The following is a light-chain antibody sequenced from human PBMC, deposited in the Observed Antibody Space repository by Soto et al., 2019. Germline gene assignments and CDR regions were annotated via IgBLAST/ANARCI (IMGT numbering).Light chain of an antibody. J-gene: IGKJ1*01. V-gene: IGKV3-20*01. CDR3: QHYGRSPPSWT. CDR1: QSVTSNY. Sequence: EIVLTQSPGTLSLSPGERATLSCRASQSVTSNYLAWYQQKPGQPPRLLISDASSRATGIPDRFTGSGSGTDVTLTISSLEPEDFAVYYCQHYGRSPPSWTFGQGTKVEIK. CDR2: DAS.